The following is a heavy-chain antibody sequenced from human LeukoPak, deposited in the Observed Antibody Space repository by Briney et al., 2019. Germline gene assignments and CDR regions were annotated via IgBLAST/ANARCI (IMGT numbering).Heavy chain of an antibody. CDR2: INAGNGNT. CDR1: GYTFTSYA. CDR3: ARRGIPGYYGMDV. Sequence: ASVKVSCKASGYTFTSYAVHWVRQAPGQRLEWMGWINAGNGNTKYSQKFQGRVTITRDTSASTAYMELSSLRSGDTAVYYCARRGIPGYYGMDVWGQGTTVTVSS. D-gene: IGHD6-13*01. J-gene: IGHJ6*02. V-gene: IGHV1-3*01.